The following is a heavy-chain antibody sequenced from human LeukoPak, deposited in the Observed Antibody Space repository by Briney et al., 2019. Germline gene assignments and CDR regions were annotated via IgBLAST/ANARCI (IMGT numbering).Heavy chain of an antibody. CDR3: ARGRRHCSGGSCYHFDY. J-gene: IGHJ4*02. Sequence: ASVKVSCKASGYTFTSYDINWVRQATGQGLEWMGWMNPNSGNTGYAQKFQGRVTMTRNTSISTAYMELSSLRSEDTAVYYCARGRRHCSGGSCYHFDYWGQGTLVTVSS. CDR1: GYTFTSYD. V-gene: IGHV1-8*01. CDR2: MNPNSGNT. D-gene: IGHD2-15*01.